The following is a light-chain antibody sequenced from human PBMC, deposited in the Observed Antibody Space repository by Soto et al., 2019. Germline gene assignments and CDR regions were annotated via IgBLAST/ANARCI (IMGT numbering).Light chain of an antibody. V-gene: IGKV1-12*01. CDR1: LGITNW. CDR3: QRADSVRRT. CDR2: AAS. Sequence: DIQMTQSPSSVSASVGDRVTITCRASLGITNWLAWWQQKPGKAPNLLIYAASSLQSGVPSRFSDSGYGTDFTLTISNLQPVDFATCYCQRADSVRRTFGQGTKVEIK. J-gene: IGKJ1*01.